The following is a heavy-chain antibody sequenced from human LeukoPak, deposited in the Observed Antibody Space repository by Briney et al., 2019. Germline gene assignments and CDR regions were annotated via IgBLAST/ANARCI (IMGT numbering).Heavy chain of an antibody. CDR3: ARSQAYGIFDY. CDR1: GGSISSSSYY. V-gene: IGHV4-39*01. J-gene: IGHJ4*02. Sequence: SETLSLTCTVSGGSISSSSYYWGWIRQPPGKGLEWIGSIYYSGSTYYNPSLKSRVSISVDTSKNQFSLKLSSVTAADTAVYYCARSQAYGIFDYWGQGTLVTASS. CDR2: IYYSGST. D-gene: IGHD4-17*01.